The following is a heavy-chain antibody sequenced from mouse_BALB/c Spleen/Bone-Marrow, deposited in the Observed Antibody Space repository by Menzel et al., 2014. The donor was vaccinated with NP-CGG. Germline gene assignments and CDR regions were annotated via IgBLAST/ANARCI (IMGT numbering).Heavy chain of an antibody. CDR3: ARYYYGYYFDY. CDR2: IDPANGNT. Sequence: EVKVVESGAELVKPGASVKLSCTASGFNIKDTYMHWVKQRPEQGLEWIGRIDPANGNTKYDPKFQGKATITADTSSNTAYLQLSSLTSEDTAVYYCARYYYGYYFDYWGQGTNLTVSS. D-gene: IGHD1-2*01. J-gene: IGHJ2*01. CDR1: GFNIKDTY. V-gene: IGHV14-3*02.